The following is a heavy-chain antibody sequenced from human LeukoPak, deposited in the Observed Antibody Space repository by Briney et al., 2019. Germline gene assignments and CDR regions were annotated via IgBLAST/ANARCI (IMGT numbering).Heavy chain of an antibody. Sequence: GASVKFSCKASVYTFPSYGISWLRQAPGQGLGWMGWFAAYNGNTNYAQKLQGRVTMTTDTSTSTAYMELRSLRSDDTAVYYCARGKTGSLTIFGVVDDAFDIWGQGTMVTVSS. CDR3: ARGKTGSLTIFGVVDDAFDI. J-gene: IGHJ3*02. CDR1: VYTFPSYG. V-gene: IGHV1-18*01. D-gene: IGHD3-3*01. CDR2: FAAYNGNT.